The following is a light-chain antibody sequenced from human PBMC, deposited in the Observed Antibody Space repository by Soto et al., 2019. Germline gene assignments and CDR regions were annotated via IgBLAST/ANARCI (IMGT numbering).Light chain of an antibody. CDR1: QTITNFY. V-gene: IGKV3-20*01. Sequence: EIVLTQSPGTLSLSPGERATLSCRASQTITNFYLAWYQQKLGQAPRLLIYGASNRATGIPDRFSGSGSGTDFTLTISRLEPADSAVYYCQQFGGSPPRFTFGPGIKVDVK. CDR2: GAS. J-gene: IGKJ3*01. CDR3: QQFGGSPPRFT.